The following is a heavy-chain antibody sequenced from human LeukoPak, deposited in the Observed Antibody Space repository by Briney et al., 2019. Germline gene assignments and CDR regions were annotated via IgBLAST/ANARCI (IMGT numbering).Heavy chain of an antibody. Sequence: GASVKVSCKASGYTFTSYYMHWVRQAPGQGLEWMGIINPSGGSTSYAQKFQGRVTMTRDMSTSTVYMELSSLRSDDTAVYYCARDLEGLIVGATVDYWGQGTLVTVSS. J-gene: IGHJ4*02. D-gene: IGHD1-26*01. CDR1: GYTFTSYY. CDR2: INPSGGST. V-gene: IGHV1-46*01. CDR3: ARDLEGLIVGATVDY.